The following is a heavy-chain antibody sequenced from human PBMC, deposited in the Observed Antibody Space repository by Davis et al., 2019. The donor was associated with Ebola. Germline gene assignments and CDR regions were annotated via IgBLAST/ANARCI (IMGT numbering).Heavy chain of an antibody. CDR3: ARGNHYYYYMDV. CDR1: GGSISSYY. V-gene: IGHV4-59*08. Sequence: PGGSLRLSCTVSGGSISSYYWSWIRQPPGKGLEWIGYIYYSGSTNYNPSLKSRVTISVDTSKNQFSLKLGSVTAADTAVYYCARGNHYYYYMDVWGKGTTVTVSS. CDR2: IYYSGST. D-gene: IGHD4-23*01. J-gene: IGHJ6*03.